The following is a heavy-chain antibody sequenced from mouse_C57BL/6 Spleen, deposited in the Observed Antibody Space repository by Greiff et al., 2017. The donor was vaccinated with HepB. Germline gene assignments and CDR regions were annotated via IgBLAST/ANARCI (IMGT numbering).Heavy chain of an antibody. V-gene: IGHV5-9*01. J-gene: IGHJ4*01. CDR1: GFTFSSYT. CDR3: ARQGNYDYAMDY. Sequence: EVQLVESGGGLVKPGGSLKLSCAASGFTFSSYTMSWVRQTPEKRLEWVATISGGGGNTYYPDSVKGRFTISRDNAKNTLYLQMSSLRSEDTALYYCARQGNYDYAMDYWGQGTSVTVSS. D-gene: IGHD2-1*01. CDR2: ISGGGGNT.